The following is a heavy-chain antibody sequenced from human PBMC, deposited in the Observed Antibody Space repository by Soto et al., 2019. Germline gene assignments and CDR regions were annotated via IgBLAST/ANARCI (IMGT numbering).Heavy chain of an antibody. CDR1: GGSISSGDYY. Sequence: QVQLQESGPGLVKPSQTLSLTCTVSGGSISSGDYYWSWIRQPPGKGLEWIGYIYYSGSTYYNPSLKSRVTISVDTSKNQCSLKLSSVTAADTAVYYCARDRYGSGSYYAHSYYFDYWGQGTLVTVSS. V-gene: IGHV4-30-4*01. J-gene: IGHJ4*02. CDR2: IYYSGST. D-gene: IGHD3-10*01. CDR3: ARDRYGSGSYYAHSYYFDY.